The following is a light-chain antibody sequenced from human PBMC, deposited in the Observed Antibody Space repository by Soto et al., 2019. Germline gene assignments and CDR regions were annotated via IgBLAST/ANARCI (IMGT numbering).Light chain of an antibody. CDR2: GAS. CDR1: QSIRSNY. CDR3: QQYGSSPWT. Sequence: ETVLTQSPGTLSLSPGERATLSCRASQSIRSNYLAWYRQTPGQAPRLLIYGASKRASGIADRLSGSGSGTDFTLIISRLEPEGLALYYCQQYGSSPWTFGQGTKVEIK. V-gene: IGKV3-20*01. J-gene: IGKJ1*01.